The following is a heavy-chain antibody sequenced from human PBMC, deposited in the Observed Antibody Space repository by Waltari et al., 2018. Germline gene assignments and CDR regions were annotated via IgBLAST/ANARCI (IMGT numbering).Heavy chain of an antibody. CDR1: GGSISSYY. D-gene: IGHD6-6*01. CDR3: ASAYSSSSPYFDY. V-gene: IGHV4-59*01. Sequence: QVQLQESGPGLVKPSETLSLTCTVSGGSISSYYWSWIRQPPGKGLEWIGYIYYSGSTNSNPSLNSRVTRSVDTSKNQFSLKLSSVTAADTAVYYCASAYSSSSPYFDYWGQGTLVTVSS. CDR2: IYYSGST. J-gene: IGHJ4*02.